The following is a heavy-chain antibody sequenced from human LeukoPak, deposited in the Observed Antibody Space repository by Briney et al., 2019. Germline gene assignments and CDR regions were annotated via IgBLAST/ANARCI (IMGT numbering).Heavy chain of an antibody. Sequence: SQTLSLTCTVSGGSISRGSYYWSWIRQPAGKGREWIGRIYTIGSTNYNPSLNSRVTISVDTSKNQFSLKLSSVAAADTAVYYCARRWAHFDYWGQGTLVTVSS. J-gene: IGHJ4*02. CDR1: GGSISRGSYY. CDR2: IYTIGST. V-gene: IGHV4-61*02. D-gene: IGHD3-16*01. CDR3: ARRWAHFDY.